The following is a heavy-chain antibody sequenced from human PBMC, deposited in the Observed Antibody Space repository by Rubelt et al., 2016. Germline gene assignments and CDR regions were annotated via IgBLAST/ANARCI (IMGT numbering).Heavy chain of an antibody. CDR2: A. V-gene: IGHV1-69*01. CDR3: ARDKEVYYDSSGYYLSGY. D-gene: IGHD3-22*01. J-gene: IGHJ4*02. Sequence: ANYAQKFQGRVTITADESTSTAYMELSSLRSEDTAVYYCARDKEVYYDSSGYYLSGYWGQGTLVTVSS.